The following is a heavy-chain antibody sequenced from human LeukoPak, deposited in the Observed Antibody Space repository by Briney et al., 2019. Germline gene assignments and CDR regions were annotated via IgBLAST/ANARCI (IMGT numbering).Heavy chain of an antibody. CDR1: GGSIRSSSYY. CDR2: IYYSGST. CDR3: ARRGWGSSSTSYYHG. D-gene: IGHD2-2*01. J-gene: IGHJ4*02. V-gene: IGHV4-39*01. Sequence: SETLSLTCTVSGGSIRSSSYYWDWIRQPPGKGLEWIGSIYYSGSTYYNPSLQSRVTISVDTSKNQFSLMLSSVTAADTAVYYCARRGWGSSSTSYYHGWGQGTLVTVFS.